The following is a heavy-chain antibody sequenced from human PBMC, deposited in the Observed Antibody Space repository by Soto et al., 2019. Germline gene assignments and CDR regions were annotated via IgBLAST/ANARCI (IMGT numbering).Heavy chain of an antibody. CDR1: GYTLTELS. D-gene: IGHD2-2*01. V-gene: IGHV1-24*01. CDR2: FDPEDGET. J-gene: IGHJ6*03. CDR3: AISIVPAAMSRRYYYYYMDV. Sequence: ASVKVSCKVSGYTLTELSMHWVRQAPGKGLEWMGGFDPEDGETIYAQKFQGRVTMTEDTSTDTAYMELSSLRSEDTAVYYCAISIVPAAMSRRYYYYYMDVWGKGTTVTVSS.